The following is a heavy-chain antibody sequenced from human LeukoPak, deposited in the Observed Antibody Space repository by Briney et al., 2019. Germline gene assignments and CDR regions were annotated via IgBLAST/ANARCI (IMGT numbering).Heavy chain of an antibody. J-gene: IGHJ6*04. CDR1: GFTFSSYE. Sequence: GGSLRLSCAASGFTFSSYEMNWVRQAPGKGLEWVSIIYGGGSVFYADSVKGRFTISRDNAKNSLYLQMNSLRAEDTAVYYCAELGITMIGGVWGKGTTVTISS. CDR2: IYGGGSV. CDR3: AELGITMIGGV. D-gene: IGHD3-10*02. V-gene: IGHV3-48*03.